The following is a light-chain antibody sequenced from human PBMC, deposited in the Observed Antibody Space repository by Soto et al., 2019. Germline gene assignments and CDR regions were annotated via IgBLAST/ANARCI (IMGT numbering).Light chain of an antibody. V-gene: IGLV2-23*02. Sequence: QSALTQPASVSGSPGQSITISCAGTSSDVGRYNLVSRYQHHPGTAPKLMIYEVSKRPSGVSDRFSGSKSGNTASLTISGLQAEDEADYYCCSYAGTNTYVLFGGGTKLTVL. CDR1: SSDVGRYNL. CDR2: EVS. J-gene: IGLJ2*01. CDR3: CSYAGTNTYVL.